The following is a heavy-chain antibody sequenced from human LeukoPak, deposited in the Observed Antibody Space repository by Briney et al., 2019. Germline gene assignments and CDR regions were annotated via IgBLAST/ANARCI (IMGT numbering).Heavy chain of an antibody. D-gene: IGHD3-16*01. Sequence: PSETLSLTCDVSGGSISRGGYYWSWIRQHPGKGLEWIGSIYYSGSPYYNPSLKSRVTISVDTSKNQFSLNLNSVTAADTAVYFCARDEGSAYPFDYWGQGTLVTVSS. CDR3: ARDEGSAYPFDY. V-gene: IGHV4-31*11. CDR2: IYYSGSP. CDR1: GGSISRGGYY. J-gene: IGHJ4*02.